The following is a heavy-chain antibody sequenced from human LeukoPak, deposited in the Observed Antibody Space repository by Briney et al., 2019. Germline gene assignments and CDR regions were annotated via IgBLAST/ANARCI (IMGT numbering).Heavy chain of an antibody. CDR3: ARQVVRGVGDY. D-gene: IGHD3-10*01. Sequence: GESLKISCKASGYNFINFWIGWVRQMPGKGLEWMGIIYPGDSDTRYSPSLQGQVTISADKSISTAYLQWSSLKASDTAMYYCARQVVRGVGDYWGQGTLVTVSS. V-gene: IGHV5-51*01. CDR2: IYPGDSDT. J-gene: IGHJ4*02. CDR1: GYNFINFW.